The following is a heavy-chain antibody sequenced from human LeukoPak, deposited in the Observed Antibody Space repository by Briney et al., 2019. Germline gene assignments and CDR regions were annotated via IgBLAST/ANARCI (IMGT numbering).Heavy chain of an antibody. CDR1: GGSISSGSYY. V-gene: IGHV4-61*02. D-gene: IGHD1-1*01. CDR2: IYTSGST. CDR3: ARVIGRYKIDY. J-gene: IGHJ4*02. Sequence: SETLSLTCTVSGGSISSGSYYWSWIRQPAGKGLEWIGRIYTSGSTNYNPSLKSRVTISVDKSKNQFSLKLSSVTAADTAVYYCARVIGRYKIDYWGQGTLVTVSS.